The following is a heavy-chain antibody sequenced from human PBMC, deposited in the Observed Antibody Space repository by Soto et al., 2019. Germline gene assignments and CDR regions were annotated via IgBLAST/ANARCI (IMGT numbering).Heavy chain of an antibody. CDR3: VRESGVAADC. CDR2: IKTDGYAA. Sequence: ESGGVLVKPGGSLRLSCVASGFTFDSHWMHWVRQAPGEGLVCVSRIKTDGYAAAYADSVKGRFTISRDNTKNTVYLQMNSLRAEDTAVYFCVRESGVAADCWGQGTLVTVSS. J-gene: IGHJ4*02. CDR1: GFTFDSHW. D-gene: IGHD6-19*01. V-gene: IGHV3-74*01.